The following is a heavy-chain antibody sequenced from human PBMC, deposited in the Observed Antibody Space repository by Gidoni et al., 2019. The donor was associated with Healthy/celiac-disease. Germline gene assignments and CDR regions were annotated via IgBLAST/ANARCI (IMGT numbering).Heavy chain of an antibody. D-gene: IGHD2-2*01. CDR1: GSTFSSYA. Sequence: EVQLLESGGGLVQPGGSLRLSCAASGSTFSSYAMSWVRQAPGKGLEWVSAISGSGGSTYYADSVKGRFTISRDNSKNTLYLQMNSLRAEDTAVYYCATPSDGEVPAAHFDYWGQGTLVTVSS. CDR2: ISGSGGST. V-gene: IGHV3-23*01. J-gene: IGHJ4*02. CDR3: ATPSDGEVPAAHFDY.